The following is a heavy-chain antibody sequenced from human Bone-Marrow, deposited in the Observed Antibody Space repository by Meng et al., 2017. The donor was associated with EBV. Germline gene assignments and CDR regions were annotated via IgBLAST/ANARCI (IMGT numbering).Heavy chain of an antibody. J-gene: IGHJ4*02. Sequence: VQLREAGGXLVKPGETCXLSCEASGFPLRSYSMNWVRLVPGKGLEWVSSISSNSIDIYYADLVKGRFTISRDNAKNSLFLQMNSLRAEDTAVYYCARDRTSNRFDYWGQGTLVTVSS. D-gene: IGHD2-8*01. V-gene: IGHV3-21*01. CDR1: GFPLRSYS. CDR2: ISSNSIDI. CDR3: ARDRTSNRFDY.